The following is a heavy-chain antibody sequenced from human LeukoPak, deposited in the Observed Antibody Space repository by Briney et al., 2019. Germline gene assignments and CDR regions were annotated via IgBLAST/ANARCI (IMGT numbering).Heavy chain of an antibody. CDR3: AKYRAMIVVALDY. D-gene: IGHD3-22*01. Sequence: GGSLRLSCAASGFTFSSYAMSWLRQAPGKGLEWVSGVSVSGGSTYYADSVKGRFTISRDNSKNTLYLQMNSLRAQDTAVYYCAKYRAMIVVALDYWGQGTLVTVSS. V-gene: IGHV3-23*01. CDR1: GFTFSSYA. CDR2: VSVSGGST. J-gene: IGHJ4*02.